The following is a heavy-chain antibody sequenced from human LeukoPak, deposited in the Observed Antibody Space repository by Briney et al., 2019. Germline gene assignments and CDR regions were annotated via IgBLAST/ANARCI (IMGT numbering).Heavy chain of an antibody. CDR1: GYTFTSYG. V-gene: IGHV1-69*06. CDR3: ARAPPSVVVGRGFDY. Sequence: GASVKVSCKASGYTFTSYGISWVRQAPGQGLEWMGWIIPIFGTANYAQKFQGRVTITADKSTSTAYMELSSLRSEDTAVYYCARAPPSVVVGRGFDYWGQGTLVTVSS. J-gene: IGHJ4*02. D-gene: IGHD2-15*01. CDR2: IIPIFGTA.